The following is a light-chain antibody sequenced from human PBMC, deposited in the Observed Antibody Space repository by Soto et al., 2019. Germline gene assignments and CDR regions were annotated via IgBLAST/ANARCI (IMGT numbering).Light chain of an antibody. J-gene: IGLJ1*01. CDR3: CSYACNYTYV. CDR1: SSDVGGYNY. CDR2: DVS. Sequence: QSALTQPRSVSGSPGQSVTISCTGTSSDVGGYNYVSWYQQHPGKAPKLMIFDVSKRPSGVPDRFSGSKSDNTASLTISGLQAEDEADYYCCSYACNYTYVFGTGTKLTVL. V-gene: IGLV2-11*01.